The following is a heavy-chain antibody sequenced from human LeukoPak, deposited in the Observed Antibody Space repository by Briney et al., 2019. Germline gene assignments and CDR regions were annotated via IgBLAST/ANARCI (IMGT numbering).Heavy chain of an antibody. CDR2: FDPEDGET. CDR3: ATDLGIRGY. V-gene: IGHV1-24*01. D-gene: IGHD5-18*01. Sequence: ASVTVSFTVSGYTLTELSMHWVRQAPGKGLEWMGGFDPEDGETIYAQKFQGRVTMTEDTSTDTAYMELSSLRSEDTAVYYCATDLGIRGYWGQGTLVTVSS. CDR1: GYTLTELS. J-gene: IGHJ4*02.